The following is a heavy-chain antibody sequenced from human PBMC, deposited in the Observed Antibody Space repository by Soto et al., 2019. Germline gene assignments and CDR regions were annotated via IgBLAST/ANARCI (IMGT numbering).Heavy chain of an antibody. CDR1: GYTFTSYG. Sequence: QVQLVQSGAEVKKPGASVKVSCKASGYTFTSYGISWVLQAPGQGLEWMGWISAYNGNTNYAQKLQGRVTMTTDTSTCTAYMELRSLRSDDTAVHYCAREVRSGITIFGVVGGSYNWFDPWGQGTLVTVSS. CDR2: ISAYNGNT. D-gene: IGHD3-3*01. J-gene: IGHJ5*02. V-gene: IGHV1-18*04. CDR3: AREVRSGITIFGVVGGSYNWFDP.